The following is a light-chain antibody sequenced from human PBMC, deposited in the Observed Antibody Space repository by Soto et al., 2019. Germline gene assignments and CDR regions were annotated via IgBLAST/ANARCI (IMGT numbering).Light chain of an antibody. V-gene: IGKV3-11*01. CDR1: QSVGAY. J-gene: IGKJ3*01. CDR3: QQRNNWPLT. Sequence: EIVLTQSPATLSLSPGERATLSCRASQSVGAYLAWFQQKAGQAPRLLIYDASNRATGIPARFSGSGSGTDFTLTISSLEPEDVAIYFCQQRNNWPLTFGPGTKVDIK. CDR2: DAS.